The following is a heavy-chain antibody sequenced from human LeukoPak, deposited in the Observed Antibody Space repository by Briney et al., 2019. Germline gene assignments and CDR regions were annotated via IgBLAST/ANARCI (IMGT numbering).Heavy chain of an antibody. CDR1: GDSISSGAYY. J-gene: IGHJ5*02. V-gene: IGHV4-61*02. D-gene: IGHD3-10*01. CDR2: IYTSGST. Sequence: PSETLSLTCTVSGDSISSGAYYWSWIRQPAGKGLEWIGRIYTSGSTNYNPSLKSRVTISVDTSKNQFSLKLSSVTAADTAAYYCATNYGSGSYYLGPNWLDPWGQGTLVTVSS. CDR3: ATNYGSGSYYLGPNWLDP.